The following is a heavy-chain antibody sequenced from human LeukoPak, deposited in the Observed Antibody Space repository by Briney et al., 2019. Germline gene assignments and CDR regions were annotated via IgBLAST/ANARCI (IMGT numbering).Heavy chain of an antibody. Sequence: GGSLRLSCAASGFTVSSNYMSWVRQAPGKGLEWVSVIYSGGSTYYADSVKGRFTISRDNSKNTLYLQMNSLRAEDTAVYYCARGPFSRTIDYWGQGTLVTVSS. CDR1: GFTVSSNY. CDR2: IYSGGST. CDR3: ARGPFSRTIDY. V-gene: IGHV3-66*01. J-gene: IGHJ4*02.